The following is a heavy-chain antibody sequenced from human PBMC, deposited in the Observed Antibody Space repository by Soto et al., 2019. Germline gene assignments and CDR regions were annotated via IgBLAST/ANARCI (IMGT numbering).Heavy chain of an antibody. CDR1: GGSFSGYY. J-gene: IGHJ6*02. CDR2: INHSGST. Sequence: SETLSLTCAVYGGSFSGYYWSWIRQPPGKGLEWIGEINHSGSTNYNPSLESRVTISVDTSKNQFSLKLSSVTAADTAVYYCARRPHYDFWSGYPYYGMDVWGQGTTVTVSS. V-gene: IGHV4-34*01. D-gene: IGHD3-3*01. CDR3: ARRPHYDFWSGYPYYGMDV.